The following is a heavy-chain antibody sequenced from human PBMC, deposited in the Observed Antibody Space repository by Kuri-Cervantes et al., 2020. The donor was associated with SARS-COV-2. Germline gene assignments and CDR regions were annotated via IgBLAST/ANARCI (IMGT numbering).Heavy chain of an antibody. J-gene: IGHJ4*02. CDR1: GFTFSSYN. CDR2: ISSSSSYI. Sequence: GESLKISCAASGFTFSSYNMNWVRQAPGKGLEWVSSISSSSSYIYYADSVKGRFTISRDNAKNSLYLQMNSLRAEDTAVYYCARQSEGSGSYYWGQGTLVTVSS. D-gene: IGHD1-26*01. V-gene: IGHV3-21*01. CDR3: ARQSEGSGSYY.